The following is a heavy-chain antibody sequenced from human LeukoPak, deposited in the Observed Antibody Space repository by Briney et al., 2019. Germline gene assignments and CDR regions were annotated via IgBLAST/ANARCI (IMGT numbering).Heavy chain of an antibody. CDR1: GFTFSDYY. CDR3: ARSGVAGTWAIDY. J-gene: IGHJ4*02. D-gene: IGHD6-19*01. V-gene: IGHV3-11*04. CDR2: ISNTGITR. Sequence: GGYLRLSCAASGFTFSDYYMSWIRQAPGKGLEWVSYISNTGITRHYADSVKGRFTISRDNAKNSLYLQMDSLRAEDTAVYYCARSGVAGTWAIDYWGQGTLVTVSS.